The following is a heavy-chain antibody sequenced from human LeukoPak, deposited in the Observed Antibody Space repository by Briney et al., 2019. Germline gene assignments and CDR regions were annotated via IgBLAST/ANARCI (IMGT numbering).Heavy chain of an antibody. CDR2: VSSSGGTT. J-gene: IGHJ6*03. Sequence: GGSLRLSCAASGFTFSSYGMSWVRQAPGKGLEWVSAVSSSGGTTYYADSVKGRFTISRDNSKNTLSLQMNSLRAEDTAIYYCAKNGDRGAYCSGGSCYPYYYYMDVWGKGTTVTISS. CDR3: AKNGDRGAYCSGGSCYPYYYYMDV. D-gene: IGHD2-15*01. V-gene: IGHV3-23*01. CDR1: GFTFSSYG.